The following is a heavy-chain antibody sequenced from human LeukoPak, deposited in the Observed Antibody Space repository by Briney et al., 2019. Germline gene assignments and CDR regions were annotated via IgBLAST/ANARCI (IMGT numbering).Heavy chain of an antibody. V-gene: IGHV3-30*02. CDR2: IRYDGSNK. J-gene: IGHJ4*02. D-gene: IGHD6-13*01. Sequence: GGSLRLSCAASGFTFSSYGMHWVRQAPGKGLEWVAFIRYDGSNKYYADSVKGRFTISRDNSKNTLYLQMNSLRAEDTAVYYCARVHRPYSSSWYLGYFDYWGQGTLVTVSS. CDR1: GFTFSSYG. CDR3: ARVHRPYSSSWYLGYFDY.